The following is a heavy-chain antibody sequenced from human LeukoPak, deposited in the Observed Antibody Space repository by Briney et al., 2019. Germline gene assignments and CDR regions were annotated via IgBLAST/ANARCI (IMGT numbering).Heavy chain of an antibody. J-gene: IGHJ4*02. Sequence: PGGSLRLSCAASGFIFSTTWMNWVRQAPGKGLEWVASINPDGAVKYHAHSLNGRFTVSRDNAKNVLYLQMNSLRVEDTATYYCVRGQGGPAEWGQGTLVTVSS. D-gene: IGHD1-26*01. CDR1: GFIFSTTW. CDR2: INPDGAVK. CDR3: VRGQGGPAE. V-gene: IGHV3-7*01.